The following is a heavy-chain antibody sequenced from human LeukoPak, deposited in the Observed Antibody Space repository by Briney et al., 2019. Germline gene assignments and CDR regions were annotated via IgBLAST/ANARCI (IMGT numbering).Heavy chain of an antibody. V-gene: IGHV5-51*03. D-gene: IGHD4-17*01. CDR1: GYTFTSYW. CDR3: ARTDYGEGEYYFDY. Sequence: GASVKVSCKASGYTFTSYWIGWVRQMPGKGLEWMGIIYPGDSDTRYSPSFQGQVTISADKSISTAYLQWSSLKASDTAMYYCARTDYGEGEYYFDYWGQGTLVTVSS. J-gene: IGHJ4*02. CDR2: IYPGDSDT.